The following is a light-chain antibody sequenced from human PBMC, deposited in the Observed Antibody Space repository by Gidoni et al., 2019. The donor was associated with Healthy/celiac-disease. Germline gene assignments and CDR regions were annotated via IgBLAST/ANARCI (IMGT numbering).Light chain of an antibody. CDR1: SSNIGSNT. J-gene: IGLJ3*02. Sequence: QSVLTQPPSASGTPGQRVTLSCSGSSSNIGSNTVNWYQQPPGTAPKLLSYSNNQRPSGIPDRFSGSKSGTSASLAISGLQSEDEADYYCAAWDDSLNGPVFGGGTKLTVL. CDR2: SNN. V-gene: IGLV1-44*01. CDR3: AAWDDSLNGPV.